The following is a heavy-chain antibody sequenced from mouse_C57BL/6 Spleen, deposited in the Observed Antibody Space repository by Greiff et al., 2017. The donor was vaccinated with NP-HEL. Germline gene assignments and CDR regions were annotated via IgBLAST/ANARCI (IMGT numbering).Heavy chain of an antibody. J-gene: IGHJ3*01. CDR1: GYAFSSSW. V-gene: IGHV1-82*01. Sequence: QVQLQQSGPELVKPGASVKISCKASGYAFSSSWMNWVKQRPGKGLEWIGRIYPGDGDTNYNGKFKGKATLTADKSSSTAYMQLSSLTSEDSAVYFCARSNLLWLAYWGQGTLVTVSA. D-gene: IGHD2-1*01. CDR2: IYPGDGDT. CDR3: ARSNLLWLAY.